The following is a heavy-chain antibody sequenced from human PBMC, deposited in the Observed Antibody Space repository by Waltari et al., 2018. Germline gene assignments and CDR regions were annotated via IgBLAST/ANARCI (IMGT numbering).Heavy chain of an antibody. D-gene: IGHD6-13*01. V-gene: IGHV3-30-3*01. Sequence: QVQLVESGGGVVQPGRSLRLSCAASGFTFSSYAMHWVRQAPGKGLEWVAVISYDGSNKYYADSVKGRFTISRDNSKNTLYLQMNSLRAEDTAVYYCARDGQQLRDYYYYMDVWGKGTTVTVSS. CDR1: GFTFSSYA. CDR2: ISYDGSNK. J-gene: IGHJ6*03. CDR3: ARDGQQLRDYYYYMDV.